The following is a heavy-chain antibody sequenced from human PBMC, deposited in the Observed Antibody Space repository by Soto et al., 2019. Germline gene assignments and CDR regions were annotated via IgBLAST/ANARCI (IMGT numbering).Heavy chain of an antibody. J-gene: IGHJ6*02. CDR2: ISPSTSHI. CDR1: GFTFSSCT. CDR3: SGCSGGACHQNYGMDV. Sequence: EVHLVESGGGLVKPGGSLRLSCAVSGFTFSSCTMNWVRQAPGKGLEWVSSISPSTSHIYYADSVKGRFTISRDNAKNSQFLQKNILRAEDTAVYYCSGCSGGACHQNYGMDVWGQGTTVTVSS. D-gene: IGHD2-15*01. V-gene: IGHV3-21*01.